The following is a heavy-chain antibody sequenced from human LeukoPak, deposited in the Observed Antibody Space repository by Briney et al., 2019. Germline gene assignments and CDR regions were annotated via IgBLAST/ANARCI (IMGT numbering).Heavy chain of an antibody. CDR1: GSTFSSHA. J-gene: IGHJ6*03. CDR2: IIPISGTA. Sequence: SVKVSCKASGSTFSSHAIAWVRQAPGQGPEWMGRIIPISGTANYAQKFQGRVTITTDESTSTAYMELSSLTSDDTAVYYCARGLQYQLLKALGYYYMDVWGEGATVTVSS. D-gene: IGHD2-2*01. V-gene: IGHV1-69*05. CDR3: ARGLQYQLLKALGYYYMDV.